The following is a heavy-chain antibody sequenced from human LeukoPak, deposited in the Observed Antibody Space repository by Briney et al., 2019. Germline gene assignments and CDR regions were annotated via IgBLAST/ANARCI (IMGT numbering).Heavy chain of an antibody. Sequence: SETLSFTCTVSGGSISSYYWSWIRQPPGKGLEWIGYIYYGGSTNYNPSLKSRVTISVDTSKNQFSLKLSSVTAADTAVYYCAGDRGYYYGSGSRLPYNWFDPWGQGTLVTVSS. CDR1: GGSISSYY. V-gene: IGHV4-59*01. CDR2: IYYGGST. D-gene: IGHD3-10*01. CDR3: AGDRGYYYGSGSRLPYNWFDP. J-gene: IGHJ5*02.